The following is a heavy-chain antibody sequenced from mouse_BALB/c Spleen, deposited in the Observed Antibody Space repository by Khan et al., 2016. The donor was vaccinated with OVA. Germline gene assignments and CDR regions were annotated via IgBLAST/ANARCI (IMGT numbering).Heavy chain of an antibody. CDR3: ARRVRK. J-gene: IGHJ2*01. CDR1: GLNIKDTY. CDR2: IDPPNGNT. Sequence: VQLKQSGAELVKSGATVKLSCTASGLNIKDTYMHWLKQWPEQGLEWIGRIDPPNGNTKYDPQFQGKANITADTSSNTPYLKPSSLKHEDPAVSYCARRVRKWGQGTTLTVSS. V-gene: IGHV14-3*02.